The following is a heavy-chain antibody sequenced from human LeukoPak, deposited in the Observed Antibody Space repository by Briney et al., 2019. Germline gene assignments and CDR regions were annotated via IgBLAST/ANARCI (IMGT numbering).Heavy chain of an antibody. CDR2: INHSGST. CDR3: ARRSKDSSGYYYFDY. V-gene: IGHV4-34*01. D-gene: IGHD3-22*01. Sequence: SETLSLTCAVYGGSFSGYFWAWIRQPPGKGLEWIGEINHSGSTNYNPSLKSRVTISVDTSKNQFSLKLTSVTAADTAVYYCARRSKDSSGYYYFDYWGQGTLVTVSS. J-gene: IGHJ4*02. CDR1: GGSFSGYF.